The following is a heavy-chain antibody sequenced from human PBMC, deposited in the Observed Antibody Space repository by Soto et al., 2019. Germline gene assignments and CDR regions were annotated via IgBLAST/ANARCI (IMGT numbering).Heavy chain of an antibody. Sequence: PSETLSLTCTVSGDSVSSGDYYWSWIRQPPGKGLEWVGYIYYSGSTNCNPSLKSRLTISLDTSKNQFSLKLNSVTAADTAVYYCARDRSVWGNYRPSFDYWGQGTLVTVS. CDR1: GDSVSSGDYY. D-gene: IGHD3-16*02. V-gene: IGHV4-30-4*01. CDR3: ARDRSVWGNYRPSFDY. CDR2: IYYSGST. J-gene: IGHJ4*02.